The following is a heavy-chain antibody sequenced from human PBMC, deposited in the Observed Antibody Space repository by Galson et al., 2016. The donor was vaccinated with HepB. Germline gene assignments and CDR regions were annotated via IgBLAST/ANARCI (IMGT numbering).Heavy chain of an antibody. D-gene: IGHD3-16*02. J-gene: IGHJ4*02. Sequence: SLRLSCAASGFTFSSYSMNWVRQAPGKGLEWVSSIGSSSSYIYYADSVKGRFTISRDKSKNTLYLQMNSRRAEDAAVYYCARDEDYVWGTDRYTRTVPQYYFDYWGQGTLVTVSS. V-gene: IGHV3-21*01. CDR1: GFTFSSYS. CDR3: ARDEDYVWGTDRYTRTVPQYYFDY. CDR2: IGSSSSYI.